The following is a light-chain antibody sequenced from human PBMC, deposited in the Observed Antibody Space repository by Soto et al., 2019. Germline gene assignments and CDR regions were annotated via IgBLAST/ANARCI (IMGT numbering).Light chain of an antibody. J-gene: IGKJ1*01. CDR3: QRYNDK. CDR2: KAS. Sequence: DIQMTQSPSTLSGSVGDRVTIPCRASQTISSWLAWYQQKPGKAPKLLIYKASTLKSGVPSRFSGSGSGTEFTLTISSLQPDDFATYYCQRYNDKFGQGTKVNIK. V-gene: IGKV1-5*03. CDR1: QTISSW.